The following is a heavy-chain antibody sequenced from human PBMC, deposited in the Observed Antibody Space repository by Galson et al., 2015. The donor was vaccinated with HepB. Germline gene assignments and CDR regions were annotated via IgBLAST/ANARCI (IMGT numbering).Heavy chain of an antibody. V-gene: IGHV1-3*01. Sequence: SVKVSCKASGYTFTRYAMHWVRQAPGQRLEWMGWINAGNGNTKYSQKFQGRVTITRDTSASTAYMELSSLRSEDTAVYYCARDPYCSGGSCYYYYYGMDVWGQGTTVTVSS. D-gene: IGHD2-15*01. CDR1: GYTFTRYA. CDR2: INAGNGNT. J-gene: IGHJ6*02. CDR3: ARDPYCSGGSCYYYYYGMDV.